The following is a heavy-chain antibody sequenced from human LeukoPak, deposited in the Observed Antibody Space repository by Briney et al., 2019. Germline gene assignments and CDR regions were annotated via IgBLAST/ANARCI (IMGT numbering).Heavy chain of an antibody. D-gene: IGHD5-18*01. CDR1: GFTFSSYA. Sequence: GGSLRLSCAASGFTFSSYAMNWVRQAPGKGLEWVSGSSGSGGSTFYADSMKGRFTMSRDNSKNTLYLQMHSLRAEDTAVYYCAKSGGYTYIENFDYWGQGTLVTVSS. CDR2: SSGSGGST. J-gene: IGHJ4*02. CDR3: AKSGGYTYIENFDY. V-gene: IGHV3-23*01.